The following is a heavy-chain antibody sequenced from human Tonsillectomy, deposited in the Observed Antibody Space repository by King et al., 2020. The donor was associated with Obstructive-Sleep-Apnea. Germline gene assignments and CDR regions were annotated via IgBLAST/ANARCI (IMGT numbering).Heavy chain of an antibody. CDR2: INWNSDNI. D-gene: IGHD6-19*01. Sequence: VQLVESGGGLVQPGRSLRLSCAASGFTFDDYAMHWVRQAPGKCLDWVSGINWNSDNIGYWDSVKVRFTISRNNAKNSLYLQVNSLRAEDTALYYCVKDKNSGWYVDYFDYWGQGTLVTVSS. CDR1: GFTFDDYA. CDR3: VKDKNSGWYVDYFDY. V-gene: IGHV3-9*01. J-gene: IGHJ4*02.